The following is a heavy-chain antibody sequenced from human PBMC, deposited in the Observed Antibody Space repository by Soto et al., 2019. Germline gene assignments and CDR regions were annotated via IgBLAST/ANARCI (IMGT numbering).Heavy chain of an antibody. CDR1: GGTFSSYT. V-gene: IGHV1-69*02. CDR2: IIPILGIA. Sequence: GASVKVSCKASGGTFSSYTISWVRQAPGQGLEWMGRIIPILGIANYAQKFQGRVTITADKSTSTAYMELSSLRSEDTAVYYCASVPGESHYYYYYMDVWGKGTTVTVSS. D-gene: IGHD2-21*01. CDR3: ASVPGESHYYYYYMDV. J-gene: IGHJ6*03.